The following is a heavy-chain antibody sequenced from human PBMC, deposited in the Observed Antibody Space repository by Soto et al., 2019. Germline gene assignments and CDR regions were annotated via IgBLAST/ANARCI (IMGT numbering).Heavy chain of an antibody. CDR2: IRNKANSYTT. Sequence: EVQLVESGGGLVQPGGSLRLSCAVSGFTFSDHYMDWVRQAPGKGLEWVGHIRNKANSYTTEYAASVRGRFTISRDDSKNSLYLHMNSLKTEDTAVYYCATGSGADYPFDIWGQGTMVTVSS. CDR1: GFTFSDHY. D-gene: IGHD3-3*01. J-gene: IGHJ3*02. CDR3: ATGSGADYPFDI. V-gene: IGHV3-72*01.